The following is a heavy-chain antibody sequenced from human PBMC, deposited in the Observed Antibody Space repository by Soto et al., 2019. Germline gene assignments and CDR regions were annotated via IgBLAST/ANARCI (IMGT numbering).Heavy chain of an antibody. CDR1: GYTFTSYY. CDR2: INPSGGST. J-gene: IGHJ4*02. Sequence: ASVKVSCKASGYTFTSYYMHWVRQAPGQGLEWMGIINPSGGSTSYAQKFQGRVTMTRDTSTSTVYMELSSLRSEDTAVYYCALSGSLVVAAVSVNVATIPDYWGQGTLVTVSS. D-gene: IGHD2-15*01. V-gene: IGHV1-46*03. CDR3: ALSGSLVVAAVSVNVATIPDY.